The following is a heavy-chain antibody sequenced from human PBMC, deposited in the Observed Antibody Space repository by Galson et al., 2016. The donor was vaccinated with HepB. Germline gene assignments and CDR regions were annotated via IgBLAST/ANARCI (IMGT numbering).Heavy chain of an antibody. D-gene: IGHD3-10*01. CDR2: IDDSGDHI. V-gene: IGHV3-23*01. CDR3: ARDRGYRALDL. CDR1: GLMYTHYA. Sequence: SLRLSCAVSGLMYTHYAMNWVRQAPGKGLEWVPIIDDSGDHIYYAESVKGRFTISRDKATNTLYLRMNSLRAEDTALYYCARDRGYRALDLWGQGTTVTVSS. J-gene: IGHJ3*01.